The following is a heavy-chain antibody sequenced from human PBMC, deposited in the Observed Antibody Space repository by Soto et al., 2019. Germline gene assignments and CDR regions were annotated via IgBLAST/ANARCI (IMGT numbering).Heavy chain of an antibody. Sequence: SETLSLTCTVSGGSISSYYWSWIRQPPGKGLEWIGYIYYSGSTNYNPSLKSRVTISVDTSKNQFSLKLSSVTATDTAVYYCASTTCSGGSCYAGYWGQGTLVTVS. CDR1: GGSISSYY. CDR3: ASTTCSGGSCYAGY. J-gene: IGHJ4*02. V-gene: IGHV4-59*01. D-gene: IGHD2-15*01. CDR2: IYYSGST.